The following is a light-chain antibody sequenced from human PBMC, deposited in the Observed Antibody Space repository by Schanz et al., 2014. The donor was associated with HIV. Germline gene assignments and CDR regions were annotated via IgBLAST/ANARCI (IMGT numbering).Light chain of an antibody. J-gene: IGLJ2*01. Sequence: QSVLTQPASVSGSPGQSITISCTGTSSDVGGYNYVSWYQHHPGKAPKLMIYDVSNRPLGVSNRFSGSKSGNTASLTISGLQAEDEADYYCSSYTSSSTGVVFGGGTKLTVL. CDR1: SSDVGGYNY. CDR3: SSYTSSSTGVV. CDR2: DVS. V-gene: IGLV2-14*03.